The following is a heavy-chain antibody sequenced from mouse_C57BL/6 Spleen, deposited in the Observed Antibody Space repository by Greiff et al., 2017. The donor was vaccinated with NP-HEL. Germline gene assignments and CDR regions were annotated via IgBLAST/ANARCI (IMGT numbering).Heavy chain of an antibody. V-gene: IGHV1-19*01. J-gene: IGHJ4*01. CDR2: INPYNGGT. CDR1: GYTFTDYY. D-gene: IGHD3-1*01. CDR3: ARSGTYYYAMDY. Sequence: VQLQQSGPVLVKPGASVKMSCKASGYTFTDYYMNWVKQSHGKSLEWIGVINPYNGGTSYNQKFKGKATLTVDKSSSTAYMELNSLTSEDSAVYYCARSGTYYYAMDYWGQGTSVTVSS.